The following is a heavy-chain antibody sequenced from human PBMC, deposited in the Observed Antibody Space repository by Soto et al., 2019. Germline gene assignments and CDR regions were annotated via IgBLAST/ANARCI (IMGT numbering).Heavy chain of an antibody. CDR3: ARDLDILTGYYSFDY. V-gene: IGHV3-33*08. CDR2: IWYDGSNK. CDR1: GFTFSSYG. J-gene: IGHJ4*02. D-gene: IGHD3-9*01. Sequence: GGSLRLSCAASGFTFSSYGMHWVRQAPGKGLEWVAVIWYDGSNKYYADSVKGRFTISRDNSKNTLYLQMNSLRAEDTAVYYCARDLDILTGYYSFDYWGQGTLVTVSS.